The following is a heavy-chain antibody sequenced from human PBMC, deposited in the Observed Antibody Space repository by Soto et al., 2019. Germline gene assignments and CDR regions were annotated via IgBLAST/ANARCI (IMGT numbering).Heavy chain of an antibody. CDR1: GVSLSTSGMC. V-gene: IGHV2-70*11. Sequence: SGPTLVNPTQTLTLTCTFSGVSLSTSGMCVSWIRQPPGKALEWLARIDWDDDKYYSTSLKTRLTISKDNFKNQVVLTMTNMDPVDTASYYCARNRNYYYYGMDVWGQGTTVTVSS. CDR2: IDWDDDK. D-gene: IGHD3-16*02. J-gene: IGHJ6*02. CDR3: ARNRNYYYYGMDV.